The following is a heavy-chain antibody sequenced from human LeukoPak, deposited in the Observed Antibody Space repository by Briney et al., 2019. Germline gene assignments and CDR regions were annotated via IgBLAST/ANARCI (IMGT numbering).Heavy chain of an antibody. J-gene: IGHJ4*02. CDR3: AKSMSGILNLYFDY. Sequence: PGGSLRLSCAASGFTFISYAMSWVRQAPGKGLEWVSAISSSGGSTYYADSVKGRFTISRDNSKNTLYLQMNSLRAEATAVSYCAKSMSGILNLYFDYWGQGTLVTVSS. D-gene: IGHD2/OR15-2a*01. V-gene: IGHV3-23*01. CDR1: GFTFISYA. CDR2: ISSSGGST.